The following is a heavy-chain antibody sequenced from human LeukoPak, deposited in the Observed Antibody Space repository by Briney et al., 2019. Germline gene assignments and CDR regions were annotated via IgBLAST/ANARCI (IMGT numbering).Heavy chain of an antibody. V-gene: IGHV3-21*01. CDR2: ISVRSTYI. J-gene: IGHJ4*02. CDR3: VKLRRNSDTTGFYYYYDF. D-gene: IGHD3-22*01. Sequence: GGSLRLSCAASVYTFSRDRINWAREAPGKGVEGGSLISVRSTYIYYPDSVRGRFRISRAVARDSLYLQMNSLRAEATAVYYCVKLRRNSDTTGFYYYYDFWGQGTLVTVSS. CDR1: VYTFSRDR.